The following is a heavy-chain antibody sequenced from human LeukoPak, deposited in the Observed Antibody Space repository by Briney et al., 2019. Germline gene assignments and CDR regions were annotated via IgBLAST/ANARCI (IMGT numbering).Heavy chain of an antibody. CDR1: GGSISSSSYY. CDR3: AKQSSELRYFDWSYGMDV. D-gene: IGHD3-9*01. V-gene: IGHV4-39*01. CDR2: IYYSGST. Sequence: SETLSLTCTVSGGSISSSSYYWGWIRQPPGKGLEWIGSIYYSGSTYYSPSLKSRVTISVDTSKNQFSLKLSSVTAADTSVYYCAKQSSELRYFDWSYGMDVWGQGTTVTVSS. J-gene: IGHJ6*02.